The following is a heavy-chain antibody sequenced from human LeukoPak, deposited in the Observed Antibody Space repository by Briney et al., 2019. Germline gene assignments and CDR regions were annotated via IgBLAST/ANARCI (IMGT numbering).Heavy chain of an antibody. CDR1: GGSISSGGYS. J-gene: IGHJ4*02. Sequence: SETLSLTCAVSGGSISSGGYSWSWIRQPPGKGLEWIGYIYHSGSTYCNPSLKSRVTISVDTSKNQFSLKLSSVTAADTAVYYCARYTTVTTRFDYWGQGTLVTVSS. D-gene: IGHD4-17*01. CDR3: ARYTTVTTRFDY. V-gene: IGHV4-30-2*01. CDR2: IYHSGST.